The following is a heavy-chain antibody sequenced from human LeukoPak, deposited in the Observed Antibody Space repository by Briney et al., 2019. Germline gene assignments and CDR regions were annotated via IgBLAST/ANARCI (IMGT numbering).Heavy chain of an antibody. CDR1: GFTFSTYA. Sequence: GGSLRLSCAASGFTFSTYAMHWVRQGPGKGLEWAAVISYDGSNKYYADSVKGRFTISRDNSKNTLYLQTSGLSAEDTAVYYCARTTTPHYYGSGSYALGYWGQGTLVTVPS. CDR3: ARTTTPHYYGSGSYALGY. V-gene: IGHV3-30-3*01. D-gene: IGHD3-10*01. J-gene: IGHJ4*02. CDR2: ISYDGSNK.